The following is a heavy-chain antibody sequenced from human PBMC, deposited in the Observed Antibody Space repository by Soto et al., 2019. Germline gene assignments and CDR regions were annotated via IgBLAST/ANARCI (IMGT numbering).Heavy chain of an antibody. CDR3: ARHYDILTGYYWAWFDP. CDR1: GVSISSYY. CDR2: IYYSGST. D-gene: IGHD3-9*01. Sequence: SETLSLTCTVSGVSISSYYWSWIRQPPGKGLEWIGSIYYSGSTYYNPSLKSRVTISVDTSKNQFSLKLSSVTAADTAVYYCARHYDILTGYYWAWFDPWGQGTLVTVSS. J-gene: IGHJ5*02. V-gene: IGHV4-59*05.